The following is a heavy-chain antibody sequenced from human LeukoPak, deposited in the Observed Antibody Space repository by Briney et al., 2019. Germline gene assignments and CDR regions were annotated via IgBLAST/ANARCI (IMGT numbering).Heavy chain of an antibody. CDR3: ARGGNSGWFDP. Sequence: PGGSLRLSCVASELTFSSYDMNWVRQAPGKGLEWVSSISSGSSSIYYADSVKGRFTISRDNAKNSLYLQMNSLRAEDTAVYYCARGGNSGWFDPWGQGTLVTVSS. V-gene: IGHV3-21*01. CDR1: ELTFSSYD. CDR2: ISSGSSSI. D-gene: IGHD4-23*01. J-gene: IGHJ5*02.